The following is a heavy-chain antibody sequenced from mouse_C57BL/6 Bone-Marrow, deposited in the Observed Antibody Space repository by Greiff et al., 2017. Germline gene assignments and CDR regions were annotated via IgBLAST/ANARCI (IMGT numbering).Heavy chain of an antibody. CDR3: ARDDGYPLDY. J-gene: IGHJ2*01. CDR1: GYTFTSYG. D-gene: IGHD2-3*01. V-gene: IGHV1-81*01. Sequence: VKLQESGAELARPGASVKLSCKASGYTFTSYGISWVKQRTGPGLEWIGEIYPRSGNTYYNEKFKGKATLTADKSSSTAYMELRSLTSEDSAIYFCARDDGYPLDYWGQGTTLTVSS. CDR2: IYPRSGNT.